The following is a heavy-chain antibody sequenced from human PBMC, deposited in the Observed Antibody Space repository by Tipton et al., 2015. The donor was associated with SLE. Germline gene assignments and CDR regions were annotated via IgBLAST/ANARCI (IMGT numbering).Heavy chain of an antibody. Sequence: QSGAEVKKPGSSVKVSCKASGGTFSSYAISWVRQAPGQGLEWMGIINPSGGSTSYAQKFQGRVTMTRDTSTSTVYMELSSLRSEDTAVYYCASASPPGISWGQGTLVTVSS. J-gene: IGHJ4*02. V-gene: IGHV1-46*01. D-gene: IGHD3-16*01. CDR3: ASASPPGIS. CDR1: GGTFSSYA. CDR2: INPSGGST.